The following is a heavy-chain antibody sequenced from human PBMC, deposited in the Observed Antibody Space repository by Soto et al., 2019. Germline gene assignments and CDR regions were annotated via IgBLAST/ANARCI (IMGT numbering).Heavy chain of an antibody. D-gene: IGHD4-4*01. CDR3: ARMITVTTSYYYYYMDV. J-gene: IGHJ6*03. CDR2: IFSNDEK. Sequence: QVTLKESGPVLLNPTETLTLTCTVSGFSLSNARMGVSWIRQPPGKALEWLAHIFSNDEKSYSTSLKSRLTISKDTYKSQVVLTMTNMDPVDTATYYCARMITVTTSYYYYYMDVWGKGTTVTVSS. CDR1: GFSLSNARMG. V-gene: IGHV2-26*01.